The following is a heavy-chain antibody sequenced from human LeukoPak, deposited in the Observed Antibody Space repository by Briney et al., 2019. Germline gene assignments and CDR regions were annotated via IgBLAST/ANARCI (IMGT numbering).Heavy chain of an antibody. V-gene: IGHV3-21*01. CDR1: GFTFSSYS. J-gene: IGHJ3*02. Sequence: GGSLRLSCAASGFTFSSYSMNWVRQAPGKGLEWVSSISSSGSYIYYADSVKGRFTISRDNAKNSLYLQMNSLRAEDTAVYYCAREKGSGSDDAFGIWGQGTMVTVSS. CDR3: AREKGSGSDDAFGI. CDR2: ISSSGSYI. D-gene: IGHD3-3*01.